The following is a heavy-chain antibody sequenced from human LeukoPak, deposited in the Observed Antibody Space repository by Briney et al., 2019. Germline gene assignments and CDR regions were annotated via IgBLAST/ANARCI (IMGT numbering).Heavy chain of an antibody. D-gene: IGHD4-17*01. J-gene: IGHJ4*02. CDR1: GGSISSGGYY. CDR2: IYYSGST. V-gene: IGHV4-31*03. CDR3: ARGYYGDYGRSDY. Sequence: PSGTLSLTCTVPGGSISSGGYYWSWIRQHPGKGLEWIGYIYYSGSTYYNPSLKSRVTISVDTSKNQFSLKLSSVTAADTAVYYCARGYYGDYGRSDYWGQGTLVTVSS.